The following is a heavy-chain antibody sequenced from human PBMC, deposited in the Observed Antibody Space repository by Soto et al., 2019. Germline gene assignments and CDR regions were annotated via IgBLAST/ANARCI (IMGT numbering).Heavy chain of an antibody. CDR1: GYSVTSGDYY. Sequence: PSETLSLTCSVSGYSVTSGDYYWAWIRQPPGKGLEWIGSMFYSGLTYYNPSLKSRVTLSVDTSKNQFSVRLNSVTAADTAGYYCAPLSVSLSGPYVIHVWGQGTTVTVSS. J-gene: IGHJ6*02. CDR3: APLSVSLSGPYVIHV. V-gene: IGHV4-39*01. CDR2: MFYSGLT. D-gene: IGHD2-15*01.